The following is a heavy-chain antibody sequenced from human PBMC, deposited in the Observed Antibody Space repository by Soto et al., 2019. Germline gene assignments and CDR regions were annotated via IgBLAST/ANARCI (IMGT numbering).Heavy chain of an antibody. V-gene: IGHV4-4*02. D-gene: IGHD6-19*01. J-gene: IGHJ4*02. Sequence: QVQLQESGPGLVKPSGTLSLTCAVSGGSISSSNWWSWVRQPPGKGLEWIGEIYHSGSTNYNPSLKSRGPISGDESKKQFPLKVNLVTGADTAVYYCASYNFRGSGWYGGGYYFDYWGQGTLVTVSS. CDR1: GGSISSSNW. CDR2: IYHSGST. CDR3: ASYNFRGSGWYGGGYYFDY.